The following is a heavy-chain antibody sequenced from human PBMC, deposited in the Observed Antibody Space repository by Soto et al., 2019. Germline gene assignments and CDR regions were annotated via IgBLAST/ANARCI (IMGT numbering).Heavy chain of an antibody. CDR1: GFTFSSYA. D-gene: IGHD3-3*01. CDR3: ARDLSYDFWSGYSSDYGMDV. V-gene: IGHV3-30-3*01. Sequence: RRLSCAASGFTFSSYAMHWVRQAPGKGLEWVAVISYDGSNKYYADSVKGRFTISRDNSKNTLYLQMNSLRAEDTAVYYCARDLSYDFWSGYSSDYGMDVWGQGTTVTVSS. J-gene: IGHJ6*02. CDR2: ISYDGSNK.